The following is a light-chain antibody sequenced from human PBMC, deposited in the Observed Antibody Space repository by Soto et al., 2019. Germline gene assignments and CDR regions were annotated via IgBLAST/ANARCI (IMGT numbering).Light chain of an antibody. CDR2: AAS. J-gene: IGKJ1*01. CDR1: QGIRRN. V-gene: IGKV1-8*01. Sequence: AIPLTQSPSSFSASTGDRGTITCRASQGIRRNLAWYQQKPGKAPKLLIYAASTLQSGVPSRFSGSGSGTDFTLTSSSRQSEEFATYYCQQYYSYPRTFGQGTKVEIK. CDR3: QQYYSYPRT.